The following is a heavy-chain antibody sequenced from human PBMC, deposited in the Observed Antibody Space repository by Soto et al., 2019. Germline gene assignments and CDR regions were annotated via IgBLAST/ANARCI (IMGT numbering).Heavy chain of an antibody. CDR1: GGSISSSDYY. Sequence: TSETLSLTCTVSGGSISSSDYYWGWIRQPPGKGLEWIGNIYYSGSASYNPSLKSRVTISVDTSKNQVSLKLSSVTAADTAVYYCARRYSSSLDFWGQGTLVTVSS. CDR3: ARRYSSSLDF. D-gene: IGHD6-13*01. CDR2: IYYSGSA. V-gene: IGHV4-39*01. J-gene: IGHJ4*02.